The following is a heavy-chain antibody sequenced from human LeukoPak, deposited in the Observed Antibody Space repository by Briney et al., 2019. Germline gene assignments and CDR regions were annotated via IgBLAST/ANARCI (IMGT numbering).Heavy chain of an antibody. V-gene: IGHV4-39*01. J-gene: IGHJ3*02. CDR1: GGSISSSSYY. CDR3: ARVICSSTSCYGDDAFDI. CDR2: IYYSGST. Sequence: SETLSLTCTVSGGSISSSSYYWGWIRQPPGKGLEWIGSIYYSGSTYYNPSLKSRVTISVDTSKNQFSLKLSSVTAADTAVYYCARVICSSTSCYGDDAFDIWGQGTMVTVSS. D-gene: IGHD2-2*01.